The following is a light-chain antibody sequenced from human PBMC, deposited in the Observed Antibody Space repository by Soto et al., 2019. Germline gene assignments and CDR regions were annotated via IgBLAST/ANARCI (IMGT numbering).Light chain of an antibody. CDR2: DAS. CDR3: QHRSIWPGT. Sequence: EMVLTQSPATLSLSPGERATLSCRASQSVSSYLAWYQQKPGQAPRLLIYDASNRATGIPARFSGSGSGTDFTLTISSLEPEDFAVYYCQHRSIWPGTFGQVTLLANK. CDR1: QSVSSY. J-gene: IGKJ5*01. V-gene: IGKV3-11*01.